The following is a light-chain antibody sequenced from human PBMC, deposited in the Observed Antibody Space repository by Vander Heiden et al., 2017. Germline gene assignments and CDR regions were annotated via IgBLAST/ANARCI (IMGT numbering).Light chain of an antibody. J-gene: IGKJ4*01. V-gene: IGKV1-6*01. Sequence: VQITQSPSSLSASLGDRVTIICRASQDIRKDLCWFQQKPGKAPKLLISSTSNLQSGVPSRFSGSGSGTYFTLTINNFQPDDFATYYCLQDYFYPRTFGGGTRVDIK. CDR2: STS. CDR3: LQDYFYPRT. CDR1: QDIRKD.